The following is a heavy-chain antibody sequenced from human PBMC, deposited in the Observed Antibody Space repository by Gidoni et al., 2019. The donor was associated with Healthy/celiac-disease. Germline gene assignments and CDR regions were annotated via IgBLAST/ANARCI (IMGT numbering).Heavy chain of an antibody. Sequence: QVQLVQSGAEVKKPGASVKVSCKASGYTVTSYYLHWVRQAPGQGLEWMGIINPSGGSTSYAQKFQGRVTMTRDTSTSTVYMELSSLRSEDTAVYYCARVTGTHYYDSTGHDYFDYWGQGTLVTVSS. CDR2: INPSGGST. CDR1: GYTVTSYY. D-gene: IGHD3-22*01. CDR3: ARVTGTHYYDSTGHDYFDY. V-gene: IGHV1-46*01. J-gene: IGHJ4*02.